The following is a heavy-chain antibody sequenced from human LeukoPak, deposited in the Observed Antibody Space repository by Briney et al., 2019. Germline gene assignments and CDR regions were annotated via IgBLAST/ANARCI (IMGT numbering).Heavy chain of an antibody. D-gene: IGHD3-16*02. CDR1: GGSISSGSYY. Sequence: PSETLSLTCTVSGGSISSGSYYWNWIRQPAGKGLEWIGRIYTSGSTNYNPSLKSRVTISVDTSKNQFSLKLSSVTAADTAVYYCARDRRRAVWGSYPSYYFDYWGQGTLVTVSS. CDR2: IYTSGST. J-gene: IGHJ4*02. V-gene: IGHV4-61*02. CDR3: ARDRRRAVWGSYPSYYFDY.